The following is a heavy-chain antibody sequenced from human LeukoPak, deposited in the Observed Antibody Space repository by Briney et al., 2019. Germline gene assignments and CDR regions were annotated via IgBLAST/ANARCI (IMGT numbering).Heavy chain of an antibody. CDR3: AKDREQWLGYVDY. J-gene: IGHJ4*02. Sequence: GGSLRLSCAASGFTFDDYAMHWVRQAPGKGLEWVSGISWNSGSIGYADSVKGRFTISRDNAKNSLYPQMNSLRAEDTALYYCAKDREQWLGYVDYWGQGTLVTVSS. V-gene: IGHV3-9*01. D-gene: IGHD6-19*01. CDR2: ISWNSGSI. CDR1: GFTFDDYA.